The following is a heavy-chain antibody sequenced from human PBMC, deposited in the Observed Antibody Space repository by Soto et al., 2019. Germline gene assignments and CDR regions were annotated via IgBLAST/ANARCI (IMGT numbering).Heavy chain of an antibody. CDR1: GYTFTSYA. Sequence: QVQLVQSGAEVKKPGASVKVSCKASGYTFTSYAMHWVRQAPGQRLEWMGWINAGNGNTKYSQKFQGRVTITRDTSPSTACMELSSLRSEDTAVYYCARGPGGPDGPGDYWGQGTLVPVSS. CDR2: INAGNGNT. D-gene: IGHD2-15*01. V-gene: IGHV1-3*01. J-gene: IGHJ4*02. CDR3: ARGPGGPDGPGDY.